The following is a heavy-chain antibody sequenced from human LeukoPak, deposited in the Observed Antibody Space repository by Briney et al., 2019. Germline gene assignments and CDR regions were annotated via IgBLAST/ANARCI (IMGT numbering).Heavy chain of an antibody. CDR1: GGSINSGGYY. CDR2: IYYSGNI. Sequence: PSETLSLTCTVSGGSINSGGYYWSWIRQHPGKGLEWIGYIYYSGNIYYNPSLKSRVTISVDTSKNQFSLKVSSVTAADTAVYYCARETGTSEIDYWGQGTLVTVSS. V-gene: IGHV4-31*03. D-gene: IGHD1-1*01. CDR3: ARETGTSEIDY. J-gene: IGHJ4*02.